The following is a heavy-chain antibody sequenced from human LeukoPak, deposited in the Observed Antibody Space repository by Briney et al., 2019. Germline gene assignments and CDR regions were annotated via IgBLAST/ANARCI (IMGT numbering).Heavy chain of an antibody. V-gene: IGHV1-69*01. CDR3: ARGLVVPAAIKTYPFDY. D-gene: IGHD2-2*01. CDR1: VGTFSSYA. CDR2: MIPIFGTA. Sequence: SVKVSCKSSVGTFSSYAISWVRQAPGQGLEWMGGMIPIFGTANYAQKFQGRVTITADESTSTAYMELTSLRSEDTAVYYCARGLVVPAAIKTYPFDYWGQGTLVTVSS. J-gene: IGHJ4*02.